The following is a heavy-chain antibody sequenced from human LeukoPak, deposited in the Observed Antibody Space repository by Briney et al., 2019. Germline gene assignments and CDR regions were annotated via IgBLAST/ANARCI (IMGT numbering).Heavy chain of an antibody. CDR1: GFTFSSYA. CDR3: AKDLFGTVPAAIGRNAFDI. D-gene: IGHD2-2*02. Sequence: PGGSLRLSCAASGFTFSSYAMSWVRQAPGKGLEWVSAISGSGGSTYYADSVKSRFTISRDNSKNTLYLQMNSLRAADTAVYYCAKDLFGTVPAAIGRNAFDIWGQGTMVTVSS. J-gene: IGHJ3*02. V-gene: IGHV3-23*01. CDR2: ISGSGGST.